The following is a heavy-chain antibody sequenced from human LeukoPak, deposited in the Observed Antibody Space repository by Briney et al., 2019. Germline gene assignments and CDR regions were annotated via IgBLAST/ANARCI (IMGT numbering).Heavy chain of an antibody. CDR1: GVSLSIVDYY. CDR3: ARVKLWFGELFTSYYFDY. J-gene: IGHJ4*02. Sequence: SQTLSLTCTVSGVSLSIVDYYWSWIRQPPGKGLEWIGYIYYSGSTYYNPSLKSRVTISLDTSKNQFSLKLTSVTAADTAVYYCARVKLWFGELFTSYYFDYWGQGTLVTVSS. CDR2: IYYSGST. V-gene: IGHV4-30-4*01. D-gene: IGHD3-10*01.